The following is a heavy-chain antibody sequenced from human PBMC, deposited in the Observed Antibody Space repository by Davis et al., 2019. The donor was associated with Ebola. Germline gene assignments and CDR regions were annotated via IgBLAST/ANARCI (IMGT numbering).Heavy chain of an antibody. V-gene: IGHV3-23*01. CDR3: ARVRAASYRNWYFDL. D-gene: IGHD3-16*02. Sequence: GESLKISCTDSVITFSSYAMTWVRQAPGKGLEWVSAISGSGGSTYYADSVKGRFTISRDNSKKTLYLQMNSLRAEDTAVYYCARVRAASYRNWYFDLWGRGTLVTVSS. CDR2: ISGSGGST. J-gene: IGHJ2*01. CDR1: VITFSSYA.